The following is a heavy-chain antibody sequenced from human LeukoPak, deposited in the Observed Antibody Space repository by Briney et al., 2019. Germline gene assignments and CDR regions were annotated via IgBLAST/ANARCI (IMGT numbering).Heavy chain of an antibody. CDR1: GFTFSSYA. CDR3: AKCHPSGVGFLEWCALDY. Sequence: GGSLRLSCAASGFTFSSYAMSWGRQAPGKVLEWVSAISGSGGSTYYADSVKGRFTISRENSKNTLYLQMNILTADDTAEYYCAKCHPSGVGFLEWCALDYWGQGTLVSVSS. D-gene: IGHD3-3*01. CDR2: ISGSGGST. V-gene: IGHV3-23*01. J-gene: IGHJ4*02.